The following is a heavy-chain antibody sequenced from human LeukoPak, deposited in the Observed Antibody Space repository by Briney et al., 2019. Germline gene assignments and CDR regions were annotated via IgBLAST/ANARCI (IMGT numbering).Heavy chain of an antibody. V-gene: IGHV3-43D*03. Sequence: GGSLRLSCAASGFTFDDYAMHWVRQASGKGLEWVSHITWDGGSTHYADSVEGRFTISRDNRENSLYLQMNSLRPEDTALYYCAKDRAARGRGNYFYMGVWGKGTTVTVSS. J-gene: IGHJ6*03. D-gene: IGHD2/OR15-2a*01. CDR2: ITWDGGST. CDR1: GFTFDDYA. CDR3: AKDRAARGRGNYFYMGV.